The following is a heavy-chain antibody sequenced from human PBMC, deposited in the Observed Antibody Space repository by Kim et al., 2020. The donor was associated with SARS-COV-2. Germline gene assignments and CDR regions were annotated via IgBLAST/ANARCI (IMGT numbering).Heavy chain of an antibody. CDR3: ARVYGSGSYRFDP. CDR1: GGTFSSYA. D-gene: IGHD3-10*01. Sequence: SVKVSCKASGGTFSSYAISWVRQAPGQGLEWMGGIIPIFGTANYAQKFQGRVTITADESTSTAYMELSSLRSEDTAVYYCARVYGSGSYRFDPWGQGTLVTVSS. J-gene: IGHJ5*02. V-gene: IGHV1-69*13. CDR2: IIPIFGTA.